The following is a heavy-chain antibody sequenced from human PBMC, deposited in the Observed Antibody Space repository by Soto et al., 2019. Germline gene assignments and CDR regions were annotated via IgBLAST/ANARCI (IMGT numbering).Heavy chain of an antibody. CDR3: AKDSPAMASFDY. CDR1: GGSISSSSYY. Sequence: PSETLSLTCTVSGGSISSSSYYWGWIRQPPGKGLEWIGSIYYSGSTYYNPSLKSRVTISVDTSKNQFSLKLSSVTAEDTAVYYCAKDSPAMASFDYWGQGTLVTVSS. D-gene: IGHD5-18*01. CDR2: IYYSGST. J-gene: IGHJ4*02. V-gene: IGHV4-39*07.